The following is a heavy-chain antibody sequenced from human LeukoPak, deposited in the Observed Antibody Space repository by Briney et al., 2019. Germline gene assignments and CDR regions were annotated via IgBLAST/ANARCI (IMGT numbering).Heavy chain of an antibody. CDR1: GGSISSYY. Sequence: SETLSLTCTVSGGSISSYYWNWIRQPPGKGLEWIGYVYSSGSAHYNPSLSSRVTISLDTSKNQFSLNLSSVTATDTAVYYCARRWGGATSGFDYWGQGTLVTVSS. CDR2: VYSSGSA. CDR3: ARRWGGATSGFDY. J-gene: IGHJ4*02. D-gene: IGHD1-26*01. V-gene: IGHV4-59*08.